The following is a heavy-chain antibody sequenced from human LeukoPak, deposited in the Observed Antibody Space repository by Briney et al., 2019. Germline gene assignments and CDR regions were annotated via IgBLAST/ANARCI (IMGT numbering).Heavy chain of an antibody. V-gene: IGHV4-39*01. CDR2: IYYSGST. CDR3: ARRVVGATTWAFDI. J-gene: IGHJ3*02. CDR1: GGSISSSSYF. Sequence: TSETLSLTCTVSGGSISSSSYFWGCIRQPPGKGLEWLGSIYYSGSTYYNPSLKSRVTISVDTSKNQFSLKLSSVTAADTAVYYCARRVVGATTWAFDIWGQGTMVTVSS. D-gene: IGHD1-26*01.